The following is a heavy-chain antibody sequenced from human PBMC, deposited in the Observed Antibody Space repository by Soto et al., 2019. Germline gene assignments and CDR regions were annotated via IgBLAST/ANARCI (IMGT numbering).Heavy chain of an antibody. CDR2: IWYDGSNK. CDR3: ARDLKTRAVSTERIITNAFDI. D-gene: IGHD4-17*01. J-gene: IGHJ3*02. Sequence: PGGSLRLSCAASGFTFSIYGMHWVRQAPGKGLEWVAVIWYDGSNKCYADSVKGRFTISRDNSKNTLYLQMNSLRAEDTAVYYCARDLKTRAVSTERIITNAFDIWGQGTMVTVSS. V-gene: IGHV3-33*01. CDR1: GFTFSIYG.